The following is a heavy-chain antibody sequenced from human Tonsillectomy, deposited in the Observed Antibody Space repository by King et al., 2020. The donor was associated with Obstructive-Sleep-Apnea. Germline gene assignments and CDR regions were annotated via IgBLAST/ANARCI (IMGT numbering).Heavy chain of an antibody. CDR2: MNPNSVNT. CDR1: GYTFTSYD. D-gene: IGHD3-10*01. J-gene: IGHJ5*02. Sequence: QGQLVQSGAEVKKPGASVKVSCKASGYTFTSYDINWVRQATGQGLEWMGWMNPNSVNTGYAQKFQGRVTMTSNTSISTAYMELSSLKSEDTAVYYCARGDSLVRGVYGSWGQGTLVAVSS. V-gene: IGHV1-8*01. CDR3: ARGDSLVRGVYGS.